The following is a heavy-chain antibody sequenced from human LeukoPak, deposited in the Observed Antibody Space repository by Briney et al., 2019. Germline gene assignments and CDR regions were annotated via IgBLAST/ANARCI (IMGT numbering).Heavy chain of an antibody. J-gene: IGHJ4*02. CDR2: INPNSGGT. D-gene: IGHD6-13*01. CDR1: GYTFTGYY. Sequence: ASVKVSCKASGYTFTGYYMHWVRQAPGQGLEWMGWINPNSGGTNYAQKFQGRVTMTRDTSISTVYMELSRLRSDDTAVYYCARDKRAAGGQEAFDYWGQGTLVTVSS. CDR3: ARDKRAAGGQEAFDY. V-gene: IGHV1-2*02.